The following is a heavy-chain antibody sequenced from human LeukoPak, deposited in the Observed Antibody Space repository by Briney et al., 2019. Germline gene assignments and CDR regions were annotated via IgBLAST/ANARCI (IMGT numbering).Heavy chain of an antibody. CDR1: GFTFSIYG. CDR3: ASPLWFGELRL. J-gene: IGHJ4*02. V-gene: IGHV3-7*01. Sequence: PGGSLRLSCAASGFTFSIYGMHWVRQAPGKGLEWVANIKQDGSEKYYVDSVKGRFTISRDNAKNSLYLQMNSLRAEDTAVYYCASPLWFGELRLWGQGTLVTVSS. CDR2: IKQDGSEK. D-gene: IGHD3-10*01.